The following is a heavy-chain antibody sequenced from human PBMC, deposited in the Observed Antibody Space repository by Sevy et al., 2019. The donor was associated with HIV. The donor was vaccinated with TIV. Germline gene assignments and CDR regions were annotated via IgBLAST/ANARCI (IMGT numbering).Heavy chain of an antibody. CDR1: RFTFSDYY. CDR3: ARDRYNYGSYYFDY. J-gene: IGHJ4*02. V-gene: IGHV3-11*01. Sequence: GGSLRLSCAASRFTFSDYYMSWIRQAPGKGLEWVSYISSGGTTMYYADSLKGRFTISRDNAKNSLYLQMNSLRAEDTAVYYCARDRYNYGSYYFDYWGQGTLVTVSS. CDR2: ISSGGTTM. D-gene: IGHD1-1*01.